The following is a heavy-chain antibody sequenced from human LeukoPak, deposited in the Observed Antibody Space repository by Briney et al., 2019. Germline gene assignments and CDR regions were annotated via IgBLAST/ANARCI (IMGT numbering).Heavy chain of an antibody. CDR3: ARAAGSGWSYFDY. J-gene: IGHJ4*02. Sequence: ASETLSLTCAVSGGSISSGSYYWSWIRQPPGKGLEWIGYIYYRGSTNYNPSLKSRVTISVDTSKNQFSLKLSSVTAADTAIYYCARAAGSGWSYFDYWGQGTLVTVSS. D-gene: IGHD6-19*01. CDR1: GGSISSGSYY. V-gene: IGHV4-61*01. CDR2: IYYRGST.